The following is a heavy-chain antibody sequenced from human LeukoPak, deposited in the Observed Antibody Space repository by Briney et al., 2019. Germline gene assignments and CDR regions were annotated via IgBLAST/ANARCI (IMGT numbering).Heavy chain of an antibody. CDR3: ARGRYCSADICSGGDAFDI. CDR2: IYTRGST. V-gene: IGHV4-4*07. Sequence: SETLSLTCTVSGGSINNYYWSWLRQPAGKGLEWIGRIYTRGSTNYNPSLKSRVTMSVDTSKNQFSLKLSSATAADTAVYYCARGRYCSADICSGGDAFDIWGQGTMVSVSS. D-gene: IGHD2-15*01. CDR1: GGSINNYY. J-gene: IGHJ3*02.